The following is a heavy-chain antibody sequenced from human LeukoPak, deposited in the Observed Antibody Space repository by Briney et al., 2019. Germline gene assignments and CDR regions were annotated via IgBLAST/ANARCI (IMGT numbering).Heavy chain of an antibody. J-gene: IGHJ5*02. D-gene: IGHD2-2*01. CDR2: IYYSGST. V-gene: IGHV4-59*01. Sequence: PSETLSLTCTVSGGSISSYYWSWIRQPPGKGLEWIGYIYYSGSTNYNPSLKSRVTISVDTSRNQFSLKLSSVTAADTAVYYCARDQVYLSSTSVHWFDPWGQGTLVTVPS. CDR1: GGSISSYY. CDR3: ARDQVYLSSTSVHWFDP.